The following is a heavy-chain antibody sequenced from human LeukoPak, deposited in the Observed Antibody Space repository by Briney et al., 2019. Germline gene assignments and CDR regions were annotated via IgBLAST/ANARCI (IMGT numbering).Heavy chain of an antibody. CDR1: GGSISSYY. V-gene: IGHV4-59*08. Sequence: PSETLSLTCTVSGGSISSYYWSWIRQPPGKGLEWIGYIYYSGSTNYNPSLKGRVTISVDTSKNQFSLKLSSVTAADTAVYYCARHLDSYGYVYFDYWGQGTLVTVSS. CDR3: ARHLDSYGYVYFDY. CDR2: IYYSGST. J-gene: IGHJ4*02. D-gene: IGHD5-18*01.